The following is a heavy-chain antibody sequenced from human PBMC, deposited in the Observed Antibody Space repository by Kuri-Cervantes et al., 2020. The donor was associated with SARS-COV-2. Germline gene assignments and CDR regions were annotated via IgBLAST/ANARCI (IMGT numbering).Heavy chain of an antibody. Sequence: ASVKVSCKASGYTFTSYGISWVRQAPGQGLEWMGWISAYNGNTNYAQKLQGRVTMTTDTSTSTAYMELRSLRSDDPAVYYCARRYSGSYGSYWFDPWGQGTLVTVSS. V-gene: IGHV1-18*01. D-gene: IGHD1-26*01. J-gene: IGHJ5*02. CDR3: ARRYSGSYGSYWFDP. CDR2: ISAYNGNT. CDR1: GYTFTSYG.